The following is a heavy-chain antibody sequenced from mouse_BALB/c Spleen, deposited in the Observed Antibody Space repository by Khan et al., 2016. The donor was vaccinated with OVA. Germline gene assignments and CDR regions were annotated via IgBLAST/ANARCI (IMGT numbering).Heavy chain of an antibody. V-gene: IGHV2-6-1*01. CDR2: IWSDGTT. D-gene: IGHD2-10*01. Sequence: QVQLKESGPGLAAPSQSLSITCTISGFSLTTYGVHWVRQPPGKGLEWLVVIWSDGTTNYNSALKSRLTITKDNSHSQVSLNMNSLQTDDTAIYFCARQPYYHYNIMDYWGQGTSVTVSS. J-gene: IGHJ4*01. CDR1: GFSLTTYG. CDR3: ARQPYYHYNIMDY.